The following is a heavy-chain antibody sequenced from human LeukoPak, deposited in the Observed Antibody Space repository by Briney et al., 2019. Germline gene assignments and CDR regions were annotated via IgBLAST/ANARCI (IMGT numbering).Heavy chain of an antibody. CDR1: GGSISRSTYY. V-gene: IGHV4-39*01. CDR3: ARRWPEGMRFDY. Sequence: SETLSLTCTVSGGSISRSTYYWDWIRQPPGKGLEWIGGIYSSGSTYCNPSLKSRVTISADTSKNQFSLKVYSVTAADTAVYYCARRWPEGMRFDYWGQGTLVTVSS. J-gene: IGHJ4*02. D-gene: IGHD5-24*01. CDR2: IYSSGST.